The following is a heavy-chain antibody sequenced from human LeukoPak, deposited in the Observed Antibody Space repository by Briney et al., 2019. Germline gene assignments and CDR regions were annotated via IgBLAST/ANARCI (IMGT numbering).Heavy chain of an antibody. CDR2: INQDGSGK. V-gene: IGHV3-7*02. J-gene: IGHJ4*02. CDR1: GFTFRNYF. CDR3: AITLVRGVLNHPGY. D-gene: IGHD3-10*01. Sequence: GGSLRLSCAASGFTFRNYFMSWVRQTPGKGLEWVANINQDGSGKYYVDPVEGRFTISSDNARNLLFLQMNSLRPEDTAVYYCAITLVRGVLNHPGYWGRGTLVTVSS.